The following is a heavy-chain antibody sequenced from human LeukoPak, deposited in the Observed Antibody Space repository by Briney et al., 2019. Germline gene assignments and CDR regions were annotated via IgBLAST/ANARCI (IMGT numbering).Heavy chain of an antibody. Sequence: GGSLRLSCAASGFTFSSYGMHWVRQAPGKGLEWVAVISYDGSNKYYAGSVKGRFTISRDNSKNTLYLQMNSLRAGDTAVYYCAKLCSTSCYGSGSLIDYWGQGTLVTVSS. CDR2: ISYDGSNK. CDR1: GFTFSSYG. D-gene: IGHD2-2*01. CDR3: AKLCSTSCYGSGSLIDY. J-gene: IGHJ4*02. V-gene: IGHV3-30*18.